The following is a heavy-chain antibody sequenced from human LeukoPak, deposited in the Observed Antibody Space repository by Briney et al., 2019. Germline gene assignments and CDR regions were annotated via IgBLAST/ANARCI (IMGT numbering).Heavy chain of an antibody. J-gene: IGHJ4*02. CDR1: GYTFTSYD. CDR2: MNPNSGNT. D-gene: IGHD3-10*01. Sequence: ASVKVSXKASGYTFTSYDINWVRQAPGQGLEWMGWMNPNSGNTGYAQKFQGRVTITRNTSISTAYMELSSLRSEDPAVYYCARGPNYYGSGSYFYWGQGTLVSVSS. V-gene: IGHV1-8*03. CDR3: ARGPNYYGSGSYFY.